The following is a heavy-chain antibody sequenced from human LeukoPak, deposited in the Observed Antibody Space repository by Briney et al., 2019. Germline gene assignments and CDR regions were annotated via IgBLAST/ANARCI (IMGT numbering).Heavy chain of an antibody. D-gene: IGHD3-22*01. Sequence: KVSCKASGGTFSSYAISWVRQAPGQGLEWMGGILYPGDSDTRYSPSFQGQVTISADKSIDTAYLQWSSLKASDTAMYYCARPGYYYDSGGYYPYYFDYWGQGTLVTVSS. CDR1: GGTFSSYA. J-gene: IGHJ4*02. V-gene: IGHV5-51*01. CDR3: ARPGYYYDSGGYYPYYFDY. CDR2: LYPGDSDT.